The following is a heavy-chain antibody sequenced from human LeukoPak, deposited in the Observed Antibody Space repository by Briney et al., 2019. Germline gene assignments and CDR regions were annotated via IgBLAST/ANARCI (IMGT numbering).Heavy chain of an antibody. Sequence: PGGSLRLSCAASGLTFGNYGMHWVRQAPGKGLEWVAVIPYDGFNPYYADSVKGRFTISRDNSKNTLWLQMNSLRAEDTAVYYCAKVKEMYSSGSYYFDYWGQGTLVTVSS. J-gene: IGHJ4*02. V-gene: IGHV3-30*18. D-gene: IGHD6-19*01. CDR2: IPYDGFNP. CDR3: AKVKEMYSSGSYYFDY. CDR1: GLTFGNYG.